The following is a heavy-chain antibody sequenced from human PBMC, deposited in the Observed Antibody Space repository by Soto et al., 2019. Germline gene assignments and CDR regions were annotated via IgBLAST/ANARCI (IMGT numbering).Heavy chain of an antibody. V-gene: IGHV4-34*01. J-gene: IGHJ4*02. CDR1: GGSFSGYS. Sequence: SETLSLTCAVYGGSFSGYSWSWIRQPPGKGLEWIGEINHSGSTNYNPSLKSRVTISVDTSKNQFSLKLSSVTAADTALYYCAFPRLVYSYGYHYWGQGTLVTVSS. CDR2: INHSGST. CDR3: AFPRLVYSYGYHY. D-gene: IGHD5-18*01.